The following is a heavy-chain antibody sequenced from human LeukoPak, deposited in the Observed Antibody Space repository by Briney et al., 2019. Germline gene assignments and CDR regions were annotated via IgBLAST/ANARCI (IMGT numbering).Heavy chain of an antibody. V-gene: IGHV3-30*18. CDR2: ISNDGSKK. CDR3: AKDRYSYAFEYSDS. Sequence: GGSLRLSCAASGFTFSSHGMHWVRQAPGKGLDWVAVISNDGSKKYYADSVKGRFTISRDNSKNTLSLQVSSLRTEDTAVYYCAKDRYSYAFEYSDSWGQGTLVTVSS. J-gene: IGHJ4*02. CDR1: GFTFSSHG. D-gene: IGHD5-18*01.